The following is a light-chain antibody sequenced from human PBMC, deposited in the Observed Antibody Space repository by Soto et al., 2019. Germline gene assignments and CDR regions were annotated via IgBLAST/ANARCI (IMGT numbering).Light chain of an antibody. J-gene: IGKJ1*01. V-gene: IGKV1-39*01. Sequence: DLRMTQSPSSLSASGRDRVTITCRASQSIGSNLNWYQQSPGRAPKLLVFAASSKSRGVPLRFDARGSGTDFSLTINSLQPEDVATYYCQQTHTFPWTFGQGTKVDVK. CDR2: AAS. CDR3: QQTHTFPWT. CDR1: QSIGSN.